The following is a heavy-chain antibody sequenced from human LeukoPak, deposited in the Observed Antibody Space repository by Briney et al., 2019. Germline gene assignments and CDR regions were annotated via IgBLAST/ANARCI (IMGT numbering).Heavy chain of an antibody. J-gene: IGHJ4*02. CDR2: ISVNGGSK. D-gene: IGHD4-17*01. CDR3: ARESEYATATLDY. Sequence: PGWSLRLSCAASGFTFSSYGMHWVRQAPGKGLEYVSAISVNGGSKYYANPVKGRFTISRDNSKNTVYFTMGSLRAEDMAVYYCARESEYATATLDYCGQGTLLSVCS. V-gene: IGHV3-64*01. CDR1: GFTFSSYG.